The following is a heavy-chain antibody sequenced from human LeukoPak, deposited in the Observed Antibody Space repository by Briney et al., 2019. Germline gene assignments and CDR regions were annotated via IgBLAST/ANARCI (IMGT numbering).Heavy chain of an antibody. Sequence: GGSLRLSCEGSGFSFSSYWMTWVRQSPGKGPEWVANIRQDESERYTVDSVKGRFTISRDNAKNSVYLHMNSLRAEDTAVYYCARDHSGIPPRFDYWGQGTLVTVSS. CDR2: IRQDESER. CDR3: ARDHSGIPPRFDY. J-gene: IGHJ4*02. CDR1: GFSFSSYW. V-gene: IGHV3-7*01. D-gene: IGHD1-26*01.